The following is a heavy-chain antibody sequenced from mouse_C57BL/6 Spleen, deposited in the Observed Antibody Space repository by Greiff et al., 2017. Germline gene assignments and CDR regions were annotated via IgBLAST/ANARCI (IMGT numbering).Heavy chain of an antibody. D-gene: IGHD1-1*01. CDR1: GYTFTSYW. CDR3: GRYDGGSYAFDY. CDR2: IHPNGGST. V-gene: IGHV1-64*01. J-gene: IGHJ3*01. Sequence: QVQLQQSGAELVKPGASVKMSCKASGYTFTSYWMHWVKQRPGQGLEWIGMIHPNGGSTNYNEKFKGKATLTVDKSSSTAYMQLSSLTSEDSAVYYSGRYDGGSYAFDYWGQGTLVTVSA.